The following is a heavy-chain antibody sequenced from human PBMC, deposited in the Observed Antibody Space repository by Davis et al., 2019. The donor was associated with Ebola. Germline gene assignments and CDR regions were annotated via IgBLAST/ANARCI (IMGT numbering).Heavy chain of an antibody. CDR3: ARSFRHP. CDR2: INAGNGNT. D-gene: IGHD2/OR15-2a*01. V-gene: IGHV1-3*01. CDR1: GGTLTSYA. Sequence: AASVKVSCKASGGTLTSYAISWVRQAPGQRLEWMGWINAGNGNTKYSQKLQGSVTITRDTSASTAYMELSSLRSEDTAVYYCARSFRHPWGQGTLVTVSS. J-gene: IGHJ5*02.